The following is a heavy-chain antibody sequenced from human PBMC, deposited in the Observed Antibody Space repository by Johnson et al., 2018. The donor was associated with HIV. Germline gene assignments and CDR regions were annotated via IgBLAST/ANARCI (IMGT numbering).Heavy chain of an antibody. V-gene: IGHV3-72*01. D-gene: IGHD6-13*01. Sequence: EVQLVESGGGLVKPGRSLRLSCAASGFTFSNAWMSWVRQAPGKGLEWVGRTRNKANSYTTEYAASVKGRFTISRDDSKNSLYLQMNSLKTEDTAVYYCARVGQQSNAFDIWGQGTMVTVSS. CDR3: ARVGQQSNAFDI. CDR2: TRNKANSYTT. CDR1: GFTFSNAW. J-gene: IGHJ3*02.